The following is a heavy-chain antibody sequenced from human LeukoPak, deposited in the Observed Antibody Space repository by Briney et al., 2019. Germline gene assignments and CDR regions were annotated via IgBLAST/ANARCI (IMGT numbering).Heavy chain of an antibody. D-gene: IGHD1-26*01. J-gene: IGHJ6*02. CDR2: ISWNSGSI. V-gene: IGHV3-9*01. CDR1: GFTFDDYA. Sequence: GGSLRLSCAASGFTFDDYAMHWVRQAPGKGLEWVSGISWNSGSIGYADSVKGRFTISRDNAKNSLYLQMNSLRAEDTAVYYCARDLNGRWRPTNPIGDYYYGMDVWGQGTTVTVSS. CDR3: ARDLNGRWRPTNPIGDYYYGMDV.